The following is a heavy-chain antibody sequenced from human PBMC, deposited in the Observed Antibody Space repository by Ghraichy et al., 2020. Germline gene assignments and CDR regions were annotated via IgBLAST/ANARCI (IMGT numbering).Heavy chain of an antibody. CDR2: INYSGNT. D-gene: IGHD6-13*01. Sequence: SETLSLTCAVYGGSFSGYFWSWIRQPPGKGLEYIGEINYSGNTNYNPSLKSRVTISIDTSKNQFSLKLNSVTAADTAVYYCARDQGSGNWGQGTLVTVSS. CDR1: GGSFSGYF. CDR3: ARDQGSGN. V-gene: IGHV4-34*01. J-gene: IGHJ4*02.